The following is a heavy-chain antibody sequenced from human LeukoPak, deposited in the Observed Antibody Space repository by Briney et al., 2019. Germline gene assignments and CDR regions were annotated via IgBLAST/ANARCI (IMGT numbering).Heavy chain of an antibody. D-gene: IGHD2-15*01. J-gene: IGHJ4*02. CDR3: ARTYCRGGSCHFDY. Sequence: SETLSLTCTVSGGSISTYYWSWIRQPPGKGLEWIGYIYYSGSIDSNPSLKSRVTISVDTSKNQISLKLSSVTAADTAVYYCARTYCRGGSCHFDYWGQGTLVTVSS. V-gene: IGHV4-59*08. CDR2: IYYSGSI. CDR1: GGSISTYY.